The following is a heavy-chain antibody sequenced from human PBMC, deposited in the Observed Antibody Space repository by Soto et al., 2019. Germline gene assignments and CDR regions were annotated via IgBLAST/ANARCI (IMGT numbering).Heavy chain of an antibody. CDR2: INNGGSS. D-gene: IGHD3-10*01. Sequence: PSETLSLTCAVYGGSFSGYYWSWIRQPPGKGLEWIGEINNGGSSNYNPSLKSRGSMSVGTSNNQFSLKLTSVTAADTAVYYCASGRGDGYNQNWYFDLWGRGTLVTVSS. J-gene: IGHJ2*01. CDR3: ASGRGDGYNQNWYFDL. CDR1: GGSFSGYY. V-gene: IGHV4-34*01.